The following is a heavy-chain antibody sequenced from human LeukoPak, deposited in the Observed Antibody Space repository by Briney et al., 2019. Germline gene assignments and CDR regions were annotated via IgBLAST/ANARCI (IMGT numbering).Heavy chain of an antibody. CDR1: GFTFSSYA. Sequence: PGGSLRLSCAASGFTFSSYAMSWLRQAPGKGLEWVSAISGSGGSTYYADSVKGRFTISRDNSKNTLYLQMNSLRAEDTAVYYCAKDAGDSSGWFFYYFDYWGQGTLVTVSS. CDR3: AKDAGDSSGWFFYYFDY. J-gene: IGHJ4*02. V-gene: IGHV3-23*01. CDR2: ISGSGGST. D-gene: IGHD6-19*01.